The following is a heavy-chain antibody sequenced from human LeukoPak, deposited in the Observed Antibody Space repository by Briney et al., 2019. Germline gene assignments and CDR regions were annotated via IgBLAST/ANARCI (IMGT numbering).Heavy chain of an antibody. CDR3: ARGPPRDFGTSGFYYNY. V-gene: IGHV4-34*01. CDR1: GGSFSDYY. D-gene: IGHD3-22*01. Sequence: SETLSLTCAISGGSFSDYYGSWVRQPPGKGVEGMGEINKSGSTNYNPSLTSRVTMSVDTSKNQFSLKLSSVTAADTAVYYCARGPPRDFGTSGFYYNYWGQGTRVTVSS. CDR2: INKSGST. J-gene: IGHJ4*02.